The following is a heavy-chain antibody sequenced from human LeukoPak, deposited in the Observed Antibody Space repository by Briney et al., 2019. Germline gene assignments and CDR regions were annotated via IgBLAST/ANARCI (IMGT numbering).Heavy chain of an antibody. CDR3: ASNPDPGYSGYGNAYYYYYMDV. CDR2: ISSSGSTI. J-gene: IGHJ6*03. D-gene: IGHD5-12*01. V-gene: IGHV3-48*03. Sequence: GGSLRLSCAASGFTFSSYEMNWVRQAPGKGLEWVSYISSSGSTIYYADSVKGRFTISRDNAKNSLYLQMNSLRAEDTAVYYCASNPDPGYSGYGNAYYYYYMDVWGKGTTVTVSS. CDR1: GFTFSSYE.